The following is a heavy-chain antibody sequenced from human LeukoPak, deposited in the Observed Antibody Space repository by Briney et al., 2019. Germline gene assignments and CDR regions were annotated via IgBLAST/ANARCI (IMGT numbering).Heavy chain of an antibody. D-gene: IGHD2-15*01. Sequence: PETLSLTCTVSGGSISSYYWSWIRQPPGKGLEWIGYIYYSGSTNYNPSLKSRVTISVDTSKNQFSLKLSSVTAADTAVYYCARVTDCSGGSCYSGGYIDYWGQGTLVTVSS. J-gene: IGHJ4*02. CDR1: GGSISSYY. CDR3: ARVTDCSGGSCYSGGYIDY. V-gene: IGHV4-59*01. CDR2: IYYSGST.